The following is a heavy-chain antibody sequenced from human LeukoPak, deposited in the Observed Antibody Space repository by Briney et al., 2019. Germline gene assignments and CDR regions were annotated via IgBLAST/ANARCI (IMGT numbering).Heavy chain of an antibody. J-gene: IGHJ4*02. CDR1: GFTVSSNY. CDR3: AREGSVYDSRRPH. V-gene: IGHV3-66*01. D-gene: IGHD3-22*01. Sequence: GGSLRLSCAASGFTVSSNYMSWVRQAPGKGLEWVSVIYSGGSTYCADSVKGRFTISRDNSKNTLYLQMNSLRAEDTAVYYCAREGSVYDSRRPHWGQGTLVTVSS. CDR2: IYSGGST.